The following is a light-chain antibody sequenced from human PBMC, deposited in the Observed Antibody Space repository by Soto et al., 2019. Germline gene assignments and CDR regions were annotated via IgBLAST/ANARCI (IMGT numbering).Light chain of an antibody. CDR1: QGIAGW. V-gene: IGKV1D-12*01. J-gene: IGKJ2*01. Sequence: DIQMTQSPSSVSASVGDRVTITCRASQGIAGWLAWYQQKPGKAPKLLIYAASSLHSGVPSRFSGSGSGTDFTLTISSLQPEDFATDYCQQANSFPYTFGQGTKLEIK. CDR2: AAS. CDR3: QQANSFPYT.